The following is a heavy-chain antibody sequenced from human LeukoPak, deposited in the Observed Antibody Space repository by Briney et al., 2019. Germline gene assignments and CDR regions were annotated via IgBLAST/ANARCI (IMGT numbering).Heavy chain of an antibody. Sequence: PSETLSLTCTVSGGSISSYYWSWIRQPPGKGLEWIGYIYYSGSTNYNPSLKSRVTISVDTSKNQFSLKLSSVTAADTAVYYCAREGCSSWYYFDYWGQGTLVTVSS. J-gene: IGHJ4*02. CDR1: GGSISSYY. D-gene: IGHD5-18*01. CDR3: AREGCSSWYYFDY. CDR2: IYYSGST. V-gene: IGHV4-59*01.